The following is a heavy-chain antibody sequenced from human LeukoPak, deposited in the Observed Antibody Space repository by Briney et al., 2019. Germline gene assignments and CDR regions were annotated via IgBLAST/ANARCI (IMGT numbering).Heavy chain of an antibody. D-gene: IGHD1-26*01. Sequence: PGGSLRLSCAASGFTFSNAWMSWVRQAPGKGVEWVGRIKSKTDGCTTDYAAPVKGRFTISRDDSKNTLYLQMNSLKTEDTAVYYCTTEAYSGSFPGYWGQGTLVTVSS. V-gene: IGHV3-15*01. CDR3: TTEAYSGSFPGY. CDR2: IKSKTDGCTT. J-gene: IGHJ4*02. CDR1: GFTFSNAW.